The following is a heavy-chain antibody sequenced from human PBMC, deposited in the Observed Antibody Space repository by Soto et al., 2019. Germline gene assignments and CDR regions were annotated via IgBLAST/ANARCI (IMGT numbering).Heavy chain of an antibody. V-gene: IGHV1-8*01. CDR1: GYTFTSYD. D-gene: IGHD6-6*01. CDR2: MNPNSGNT. J-gene: IGHJ6*03. CDR3: ARTYSSSSSYFYYYIDV. Sequence: ASVKVSCKTSGYTFTSYDVNWVRQATGQGLEWMGWMNPNSGNTSYAQKFQGRVTMTRNTSIGTAYMELSSLRSEDTAVYYCARTYSSSSSYFYYYIDVWGKGTTVTVSS.